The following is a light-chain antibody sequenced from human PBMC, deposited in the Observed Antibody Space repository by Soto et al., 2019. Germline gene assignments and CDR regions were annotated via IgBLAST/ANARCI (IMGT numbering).Light chain of an antibody. CDR2: GAS. Sequence: VLTQSPGTLSLSPGASATLSCRASPTLSSTYLTWYQQKPGQAPRLLIFGASKRATGIPDRFSGSGSGRDFTLTISGLEPEDFAVYYCQQYGSSPLTFGPGTKVDIK. V-gene: IGKV3-20*01. J-gene: IGKJ3*01. CDR1: PTLSSTY. CDR3: QQYGSSPLT.